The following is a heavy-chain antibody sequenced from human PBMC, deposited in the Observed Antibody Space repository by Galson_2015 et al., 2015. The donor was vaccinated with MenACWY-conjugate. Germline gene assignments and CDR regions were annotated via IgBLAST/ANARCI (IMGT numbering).Heavy chain of an antibody. CDR2: IYPGDSDT. Sequence: QSGAEVKKPGESLKISCKGSGYSFTSYWIGWVRQMPGKGLEWMGIIYPGDSDTRYSPSFQGQVTISADRSISTAYLQWSSLKASDTAMYYCARHLEGGYCSGGSCYSPDYWGQGTLVTVSS. V-gene: IGHV5-51*01. J-gene: IGHJ4*02. CDR3: ARHLEGGYCSGGSCYSPDY. D-gene: IGHD2-15*01. CDR1: GYSFTSYW.